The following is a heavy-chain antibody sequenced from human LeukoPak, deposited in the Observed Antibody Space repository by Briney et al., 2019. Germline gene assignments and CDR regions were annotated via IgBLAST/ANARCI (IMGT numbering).Heavy chain of an antibody. Sequence: GGSLRLSCAASGFTVSSNYMSWVRQAPGKGLEWVSVIYSGGSTYYAGSVNGRFTISRHNSKNTRYLQMNSLRAEDTAVYYCARFSGGYWGQGTLVTVSS. CDR3: ARFSGGY. V-gene: IGHV3-53*04. CDR2: IYSGGST. CDR1: GFTVSSNY. D-gene: IGHD2-15*01. J-gene: IGHJ4*02.